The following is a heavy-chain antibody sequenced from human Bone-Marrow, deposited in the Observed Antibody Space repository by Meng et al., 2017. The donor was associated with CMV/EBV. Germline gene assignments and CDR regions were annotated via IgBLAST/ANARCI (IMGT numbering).Heavy chain of an antibody. V-gene: IGHV1-18*01. CDR2: ISAYNGNT. J-gene: IGHJ4*01. Sequence: ASVKVSCKASGYTFTSYGISWVRQAPGQGLEWMGWISAYNGNTNYAQKLQGRVTMTTDTSTSTAYMELRSLRSDDTAVYYCARVSPRGLEWLLMYDWGQGPRVTCSS. CDR1: GYTFTSYG. CDR3: ARVSPRGLEWLLMYD. D-gene: IGHD3-3*01.